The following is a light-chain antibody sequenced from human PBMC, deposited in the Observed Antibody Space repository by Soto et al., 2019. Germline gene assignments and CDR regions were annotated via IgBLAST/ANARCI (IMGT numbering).Light chain of an antibody. CDR3: AAWDDSLNAVV. CDR1: SSNIGSNA. CDR2: SNN. J-gene: IGLJ2*01. V-gene: IGLV1-44*01. Sequence: QSVLTQPPSASGTPGQRVSISCSGSSSNIGSNAVIWYQQLPGTAPKLLIYSNNQRPSGVPDRFSGSKSGTSASLAISGLQSEHEADYYCAAWDDSLNAVVFGGGTKLTVL.